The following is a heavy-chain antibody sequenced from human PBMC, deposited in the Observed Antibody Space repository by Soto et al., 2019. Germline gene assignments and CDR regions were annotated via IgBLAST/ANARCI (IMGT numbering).Heavy chain of an antibody. CDR3: ATVWFGESQH. CDR2: IYYSGST. J-gene: IGHJ1*01. Sequence: QLQLQESGPGLVKPSETLSLTCTVSGGSIGSSYYWGWIRQPPGKGLEWIGSIYYSGSTYYNPSLKSRVTISVDTSKNQFSLKLSSVTAADTAVYYCATVWFGESQHWGQGTLVTVSS. D-gene: IGHD3-10*01. CDR1: GGSIGSSYY. V-gene: IGHV4-39*01.